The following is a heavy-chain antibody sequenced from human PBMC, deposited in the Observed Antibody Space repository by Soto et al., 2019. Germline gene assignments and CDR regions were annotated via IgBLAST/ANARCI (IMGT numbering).Heavy chain of an antibody. J-gene: IGHJ3*02. Sequence: SQTLSLTCAISGDSVSSNSAAWNWIRQSPSRGLEWLGRTYYRSKWYNDYAVSVKSRITINPDTSKNQFSLQLNSVTPEDTAVYYCTRNMTYYDFWSGYWALIDAFDIWGQGTMVTVS. CDR3: TRNMTYYDFWSGYWALIDAFDI. V-gene: IGHV6-1*01. CDR2: TYYRSKWYN. D-gene: IGHD3-3*01. CDR1: GDSVSSNSAA.